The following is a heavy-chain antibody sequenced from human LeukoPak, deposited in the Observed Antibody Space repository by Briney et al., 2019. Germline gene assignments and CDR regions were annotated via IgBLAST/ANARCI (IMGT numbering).Heavy chain of an antibody. Sequence: GGSLRLSCAASGFTFSSYAMSWIRQVPAKGLEWVSAIGTTTYYADFVEGRFTISRDNSKNTLYLQMNSLRAEDTAVYYCAKPIGPRYGDYHNSCFDSWGQGTLVTVSS. V-gene: IGHV3-23*01. CDR1: GFTFSSYA. CDR3: AKPIGPRYGDYHNSCFDS. D-gene: IGHD4-17*01. CDR2: IGTTT. J-gene: IGHJ5*01.